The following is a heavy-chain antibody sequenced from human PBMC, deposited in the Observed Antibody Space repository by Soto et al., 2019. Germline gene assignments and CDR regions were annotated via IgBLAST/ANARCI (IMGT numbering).Heavy chain of an antibody. D-gene: IGHD2-8*01. CDR3: ATNGQPPYYYYGLDV. CDR2: ISGYNGDA. V-gene: IGHV1-18*01. Sequence: QGQLVQSGAEVKMPGASVKVSCKASGYTFTRYGISWVRQAPGQGLEWMGWISGYNGDANYAQSFQGRVSMTIDTSTTTAYTELRTLKPDDTAVYYCATNGQPPYYYYGLDVWGQGTTVTVSS. J-gene: IGHJ6*02. CDR1: GYTFTRYG.